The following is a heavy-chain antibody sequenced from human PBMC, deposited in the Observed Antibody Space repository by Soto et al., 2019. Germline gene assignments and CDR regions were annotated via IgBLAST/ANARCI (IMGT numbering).Heavy chain of an antibody. J-gene: IGHJ5*02. V-gene: IGHV1-69*06. CDR2: IIPIFGTA. Sequence: QVQLVQSGAEVQKPGSSVKVSCKDSGGTFSIYAISWVRQAPGQGLEWMGGIIPIFGTANYAQQFQGRVTITADKSTSTVYMELSSLRSEDTAVYYCARDLGQPPATWGQGTLVTVSS. CDR3: ARDLGQPPAT. D-gene: IGHD2-2*01. CDR1: GGTFSIYA.